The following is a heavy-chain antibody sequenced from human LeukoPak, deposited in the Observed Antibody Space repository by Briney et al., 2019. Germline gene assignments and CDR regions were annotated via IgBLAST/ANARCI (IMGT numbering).Heavy chain of an antibody. CDR2: ISASGGST. CDR3: AKNYGSGSSVKYYYYMDV. Sequence: GGSLRLSCAASGFTFTNYAMSWVRQSPKKGLEWVSVISASGGSTNYADSVKGRFTISRDNPKNTLYLQMNSLRAEDSAVYYCAKNYGSGSSVKYYYYMDVWGKGTTVTVSS. CDR1: GFTFTNYA. D-gene: IGHD3-10*01. V-gene: IGHV3-23*01. J-gene: IGHJ6*03.